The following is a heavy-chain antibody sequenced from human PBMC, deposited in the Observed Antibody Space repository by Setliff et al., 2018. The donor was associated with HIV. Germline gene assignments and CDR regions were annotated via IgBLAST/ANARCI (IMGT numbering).Heavy chain of an antibody. CDR1: GFTFSDSY. D-gene: IGHD5-12*01. V-gene: IGHV3-11*06. CDR2: ISSQSTYT. J-gene: IGHJ4*02. CDR3: ARDPPGSGFHLDY. Sequence: LRLSCAASGFTFSDSYMSWVRQAPGKGLEWVSYISSQSTYTNYADSVKGRFTISRDNSKNTMYLQMNTLRVEDTAVYYCARDPPGSGFHLDYWGQGTPVTVSS.